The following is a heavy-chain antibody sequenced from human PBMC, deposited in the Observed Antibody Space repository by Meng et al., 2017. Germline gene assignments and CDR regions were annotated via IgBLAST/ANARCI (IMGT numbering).Heavy chain of an antibody. J-gene: IGHJ1*01. D-gene: IGHD2-15*01. Sequence: DDQVVHAGGEVKKPGATRKIPCKVSGYTFTDYYMHWVQQAPGKGLEWMGLVDPEDGETIYAEKFQGRVTITADTSTDTAYMELSSLRSEDTAVYYCATDRDRDRHFQHWGQGTLVTVSS. CDR2: VDPEDGET. CDR3: ATDRDRDRHFQH. CDR1: GYTFTDYY. V-gene: IGHV1-69-2*01.